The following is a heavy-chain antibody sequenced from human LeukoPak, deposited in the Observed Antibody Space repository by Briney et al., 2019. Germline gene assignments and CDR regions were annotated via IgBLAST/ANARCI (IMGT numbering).Heavy chain of an antibody. V-gene: IGHV4-34*01. J-gene: IGHJ4*02. D-gene: IGHD2-15*01. CDR1: GGSFSDSY. CDR2: ISHSGDT. CDR3: ARGFSGVVARD. Sequence: KPSETLSLTCAVYGGSFSDSYWSWIRQPPGEGLEWVGEISHSGDTNYNPSLKSRVTISVDTSKNQFSLNLNSVTAADTAVYYCARGFSGVVARDWGQGTLVTVSS.